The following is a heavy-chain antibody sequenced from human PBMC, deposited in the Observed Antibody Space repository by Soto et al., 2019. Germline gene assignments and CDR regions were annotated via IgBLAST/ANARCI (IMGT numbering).Heavy chain of an antibody. D-gene: IGHD3-22*01. CDR2: IYYSGST. CDR1: GGSISSYY. CDR3: ARGSPGGWLLPYFDY. J-gene: IGHJ4*02. V-gene: IGHV4-59*01. Sequence: PSETLSLTCTVSGGSISSYYWSWIRQPPGKGLEWIGYIYYSGSTNYNPSLKSRVTISVDTSKNQFSLKLSSVTAADTAVYYCARGSPGGWLLPYFDYWGQGTLVTVS.